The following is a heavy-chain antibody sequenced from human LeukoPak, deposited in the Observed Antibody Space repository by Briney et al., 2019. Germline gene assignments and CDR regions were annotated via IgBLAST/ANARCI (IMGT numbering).Heavy chain of an antibody. CDR3: ARGLPTASYYYMDV. V-gene: IGHV1-2*06. D-gene: IGHD2-2*01. Sequence: ASVKVSCRPARSTFTDYYMHWVRQAPGQGLEWMGRSNPNSGGTNYPQNYQPRDTMANDTSITTAYMKLSRLRSDDTAVYYCARGLPTASYYYMDVWGKGTTVTVSS. CDR1: RSTFTDYY. CDR2: SNPNSGGT. J-gene: IGHJ6*03.